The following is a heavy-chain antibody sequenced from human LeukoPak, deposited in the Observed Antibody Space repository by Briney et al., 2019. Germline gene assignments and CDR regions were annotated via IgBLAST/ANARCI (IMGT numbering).Heavy chain of an antibody. CDR2: ISYDGSNK. Sequence: GASLLLSCAASGFTFSSYAMHWVRPAPGKGLEWVAVISYDGSNKYYADSVKGRFTISRDNYKNTLYLQMNSLGAEDTAVYYWGKDGHYDFWSGFNYPDYWGQGTLGTVSS. D-gene: IGHD3-3*01. CDR1: GFTFSSYA. J-gene: IGHJ4*02. CDR3: GKDGHYDFWSGFNYPDY. V-gene: IGHV3-30*04.